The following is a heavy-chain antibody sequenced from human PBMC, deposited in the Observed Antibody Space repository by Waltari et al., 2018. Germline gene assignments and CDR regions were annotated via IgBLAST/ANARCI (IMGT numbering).Heavy chain of an antibody. Sequence: EVQMVESGGGLIQPGGSLRLSCAVSGFTVSSNYMNWVRQAPGKGLEWVSVIDGVDRTYYADSVKGRFTISRYNSKNTLYLQMNSLRAEDTAVYYCARSPSRSGIDYYYGLDVWGQGTTVTVSS. J-gene: IGHJ6*02. CDR2: IDGVDRT. V-gene: IGHV3-53*01. D-gene: IGHD3-3*01. CDR1: GFTVSSNY. CDR3: ARSPSRSGIDYYYGLDV.